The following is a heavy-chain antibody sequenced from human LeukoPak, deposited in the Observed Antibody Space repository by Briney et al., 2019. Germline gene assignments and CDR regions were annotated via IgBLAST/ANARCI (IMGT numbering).Heavy chain of an antibody. CDR1: GFTFSNYG. J-gene: IGHJ2*01. CDR3: ASRWYFDL. CDR2: ISNDGSDK. V-gene: IGHV3-30*03. Sequence: PGGTLRLSCAASGFTFSNYGMNWVRQAPGKGLEWVAVISNDGSDKYYADSVKGRFTISRDNSKSTLYLQINSLRTEDTAVYYCASRWYFDLWGRGTLVTVSS.